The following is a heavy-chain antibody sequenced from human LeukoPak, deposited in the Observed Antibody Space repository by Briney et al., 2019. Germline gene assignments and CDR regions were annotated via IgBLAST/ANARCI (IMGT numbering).Heavy chain of an antibody. D-gene: IGHD3-3*01. V-gene: IGHV3-23*01. CDR3: AKVYRVLRFLEWFEDWFDP. Sequence: GGSLRLSCAASGFTFSGYAMSWVRQAPGKGLEWVSAISGSGGSTYYADSVKGRFTISRDNSKNTLYLQMNSLRAEDTAVYYCAKVYRVLRFLEWFEDWFDPWGQGTLVTVSS. J-gene: IGHJ5*02. CDR1: GFTFSGYA. CDR2: ISGSGGST.